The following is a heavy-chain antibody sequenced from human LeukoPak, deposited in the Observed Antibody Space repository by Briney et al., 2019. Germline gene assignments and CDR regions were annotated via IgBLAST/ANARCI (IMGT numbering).Heavy chain of an antibody. Sequence: GESLKISCKGSGYSFSTNWIGWVRQMPGKGLEWMGIIYPSDSDTRYNPSFQGQVTISADRSISTTSLQWRSLKASDTAMYYCARRLLVAYHDAFDIWGQGTMVTVSS. CDR2: IYPSDSDT. J-gene: IGHJ3*02. CDR3: ARRLLVAYHDAFDI. CDR1: GYSFSTNW. D-gene: IGHD5-12*01. V-gene: IGHV5-51*01.